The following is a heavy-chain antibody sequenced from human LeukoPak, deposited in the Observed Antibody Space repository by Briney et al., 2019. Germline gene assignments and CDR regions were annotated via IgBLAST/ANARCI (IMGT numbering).Heavy chain of an antibody. CDR1: GGTFSSYA. V-gene: IGHV1-69*05. J-gene: IGHJ4*02. CDR2: IIPIFGTA. Sequence: ASVKVSCKASGGTFSSYAISWVRQAPGQGLEWMGRIIPIFGTANYAQKFQGRVTITTDESTSTAYMELSSLRSEDTAVYYCARLRLGELSFDYWGQGTLVTASS. D-gene: IGHD3-16*02. CDR3: ARLRLGELSFDY.